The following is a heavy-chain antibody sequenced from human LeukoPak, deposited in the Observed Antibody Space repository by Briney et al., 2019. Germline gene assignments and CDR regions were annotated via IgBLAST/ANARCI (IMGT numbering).Heavy chain of an antibody. J-gene: IGHJ4*02. V-gene: IGHV4-59*01. CDR2: IYYDGST. D-gene: IGHD6-19*01. CDR3: ARERRAGGWQHGEYYFDS. CDR1: GGSISSYY. Sequence: MSSETLSLTCTVSGGSISSYYWSWIRQPPGKGLEWIGYIYYDGSTNYNPSLKSRVTISEETSKNQFSLKMTSVTAADTAVYYCARERRAGGWQHGEYYFDSWGQGSLVTVSS.